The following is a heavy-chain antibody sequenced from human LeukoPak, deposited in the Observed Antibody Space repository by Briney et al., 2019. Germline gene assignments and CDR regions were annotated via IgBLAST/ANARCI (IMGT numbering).Heavy chain of an antibody. J-gene: IGHJ5*02. D-gene: IGHD6-13*01. CDR2: INPNSGGT. V-gene: IGHV1-2*02. Sequence: VASVKVSCKASGYTFTGYYMHWVRQAPGQGLEWMGWINPNSGGTNYAQKFQGRVTMTRDTSISTAYMELSRLRPDDTAVYYCARRRIAAAGGWFDPWGQGTLVTVSS. CDR3: ARRRIAAAGGWFDP. CDR1: GYTFTGYY.